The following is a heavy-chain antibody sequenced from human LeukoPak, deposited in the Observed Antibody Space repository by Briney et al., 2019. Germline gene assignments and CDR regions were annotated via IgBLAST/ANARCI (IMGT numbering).Heavy chain of an antibody. CDR1: GFTFSSYA. D-gene: IGHD3-3*01. J-gene: IGHJ3*02. CDR3: ARRMRTITIFGVVIRDPFDI. Sequence: GGSLRLSCAASGFTFSSYAMHWVRQAPGKGLEWVAVISYDGSNKYYTDSVKGRFTISRDNSKNTLYLQMNSLRAEDTAVYYCARRMRTITIFGVVIRDPFDIWGQGTMVTVSS. CDR2: ISYDGSNK. V-gene: IGHV3-30-3*01.